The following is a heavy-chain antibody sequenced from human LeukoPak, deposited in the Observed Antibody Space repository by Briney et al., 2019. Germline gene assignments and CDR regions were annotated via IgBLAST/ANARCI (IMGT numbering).Heavy chain of an antibody. CDR3: TRHSQWLVGSGYFDY. D-gene: IGHD6-19*01. Sequence: PGGSLRLSCAASGFTFSGSAMHWVRQASGKGLEWVGRIRSKANSYATAYPASVKGRFTISRDDSKNTAYLQMNSLKTEDTAVYYCTRHSQWLVGSGYFDYWGQGTLVTVSS. J-gene: IGHJ4*02. CDR1: GFTFSGSA. CDR2: IRSKANSYAT. V-gene: IGHV3-73*01.